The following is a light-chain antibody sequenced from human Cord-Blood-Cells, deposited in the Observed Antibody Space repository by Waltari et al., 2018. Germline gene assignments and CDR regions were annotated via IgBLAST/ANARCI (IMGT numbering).Light chain of an antibody. CDR2: EGS. J-gene: IGLJ3*02. CDR3: CSYAGSSTFGV. CDR1: SSDVGSYTL. Sequence: QSALTQPASVSGSPGQSITIPCTGTSSDVGSYTLVSWYQQHPGKAPKLMCYEGSKRPSGFSNRFSCSKSGKTASRTSSGLQAEDEADYYCCSYAGSSTFGVFGGGTKLTVL. V-gene: IGLV2-23*03.